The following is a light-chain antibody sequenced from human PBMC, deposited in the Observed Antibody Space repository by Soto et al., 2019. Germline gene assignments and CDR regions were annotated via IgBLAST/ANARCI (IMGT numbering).Light chain of an antibody. CDR3: QQYDNSPWT. Sequence: EIVLTQSPGTLSLSPGEGATLSCRASQSVSSSYLAWYQQKPGQAPRLLIYGASSRATGIPDRFSGGGSGTDFTLTITRLEPYDFPVYYYQQYDNSPWTFGQAANVEIK. CDR2: GAS. CDR1: QSVSSSY. V-gene: IGKV3-20*01. J-gene: IGKJ1*01.